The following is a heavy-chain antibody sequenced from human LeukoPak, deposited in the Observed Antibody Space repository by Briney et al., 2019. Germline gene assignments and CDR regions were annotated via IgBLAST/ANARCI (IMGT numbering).Heavy chain of an antibody. CDR1: GGSFSGYY. D-gene: IGHD3-3*01. Sequence: SETLSLTCAVYGGSFSGYYWSWIRQPPGKGLEWIGEINHSGSTNYNPSLKSRVTISVDTSKNQFSLKLSSVTAADTAVYYCARAGYYDFWSGYYTGDWFDPWGQRTLVTVPS. CDR3: ARAGYYDFWSGYYTGDWFDP. CDR2: INHSGST. V-gene: IGHV4-34*01. J-gene: IGHJ5*02.